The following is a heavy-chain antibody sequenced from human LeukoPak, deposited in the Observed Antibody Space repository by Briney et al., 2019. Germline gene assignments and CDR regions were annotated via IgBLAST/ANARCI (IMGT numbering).Heavy chain of an antibody. V-gene: IGHV3-23*01. CDR1: GFPFSSHG. D-gene: IGHD6-19*01. J-gene: IGHJ4*02. Sequence: PGGSLRLSCAGSGFPFSSHGMNWVRQTPGKGLEWVSGISPGGPTYYADSVKGRFTISRDDPKNTLYLQMKNLRAEDTAVYYCARRSGIAVAGAFDYWGQGTLVTVSS. CDR3: ARRSGIAVAGAFDY. CDR2: ISPGGPT.